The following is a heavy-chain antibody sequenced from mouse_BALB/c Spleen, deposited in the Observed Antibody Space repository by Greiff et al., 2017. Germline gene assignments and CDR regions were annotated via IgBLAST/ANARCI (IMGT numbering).Heavy chain of an antibody. CDR2: ISYSGST. CDR3: ARYTYYGNYAMDY. CDR1: GDSITSGY. J-gene: IGHJ4*01. Sequence: EVMLVESGPSLVKPSQTLSLTCSVTGDSITSGYWNWIRKFPGNKLEYMGYISYSGSTYYNPSLKSRISITRDTSKNQYYLQLNSVTTEDTATYYCARYTYYGNYAMDYWGQGTSVTVSS. V-gene: IGHV3-8*02. D-gene: IGHD2-10*01.